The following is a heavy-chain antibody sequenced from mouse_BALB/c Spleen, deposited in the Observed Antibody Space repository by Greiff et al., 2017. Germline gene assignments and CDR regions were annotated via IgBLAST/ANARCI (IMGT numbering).Heavy chain of an antibody. CDR3: TRAGWDEWFAY. J-gene: IGHJ3*01. CDR2: IDPETGGT. CDR1: GYTFTDYE. V-gene: IGHV1-15*01. D-gene: IGHD4-1*01. Sequence: QVQLQQSGAELVRPGASVTLSCKASGYTFTDYEMHWVKQTPVHGLEWIGAIDPETGGTAYNQKFKGKATLTADKSSSTAYMELRSLTSEDSAVYYCTRAGWDEWFAYWGQGTLVTVSA.